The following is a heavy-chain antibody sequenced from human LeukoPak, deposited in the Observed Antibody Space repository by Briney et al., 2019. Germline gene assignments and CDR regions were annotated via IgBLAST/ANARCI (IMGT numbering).Heavy chain of an antibody. Sequence: PSETLPLTCTVSGGSISSSSYYWGWIRQPPGKGLEWIGSIYYSGSTYYNPSLKSRVTISVDTSKNQFSLKLSSVTAADTAVYYCARIVRTYFDYWGQGTLVTVSS. CDR1: GGSISSSSYY. D-gene: IGHD1-26*01. J-gene: IGHJ4*02. CDR3: ARIVRTYFDY. V-gene: IGHV4-39*07. CDR2: IYYSGST.